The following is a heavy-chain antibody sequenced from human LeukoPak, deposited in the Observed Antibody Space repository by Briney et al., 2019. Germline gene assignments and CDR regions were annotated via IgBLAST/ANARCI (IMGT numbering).Heavy chain of an antibody. CDR3: ARAKPLYSSSSTFQH. Sequence: SVNVSCKASGGTFSSYAISWVRQAPGQGLEWMGGIIPIFGTANYAQKFQGRVTITADESTSTAYMELSSLRSEDTAVYYCARAKPLYSSSSTFQHWGQGTLVTVSS. J-gene: IGHJ1*01. D-gene: IGHD6-6*01. V-gene: IGHV1-69*13. CDR2: IIPIFGTA. CDR1: GGTFSSYA.